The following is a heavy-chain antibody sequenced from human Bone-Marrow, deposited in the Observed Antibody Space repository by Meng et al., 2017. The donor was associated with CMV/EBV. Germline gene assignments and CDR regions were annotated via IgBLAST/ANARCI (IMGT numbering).Heavy chain of an antibody. CDR2: IRYDGRNK. D-gene: IGHD2-2*01. V-gene: IGHV3-30*02. J-gene: IGHJ6*02. Sequence: GGSLRLSCAASGFTFSTYGMQWVRQAPGKGLQWVAFIRYDGRNKYYAESAKGRFTISRDNSKNTLYLQMNSLRAEDTAVYYCAKDRTFIVVEPVAMCLDVWGQGTTVTVSS. CDR1: GFTFSTYG. CDR3: AKDRTFIVVEPVAMCLDV.